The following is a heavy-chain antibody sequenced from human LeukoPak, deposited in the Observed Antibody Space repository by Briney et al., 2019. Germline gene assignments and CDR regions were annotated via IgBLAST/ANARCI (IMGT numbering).Heavy chain of an antibody. D-gene: IGHD3-22*01. CDR1: GFTFSSIH. J-gene: IGHJ4*02. V-gene: IGHV3-53*01. Sequence: GGSLRLSCAASGFTFSSIHMSWVRQAPGKGLEWVSVIYGGGSTYYADSVKGRFTISRDNSKNTLYLQMNSLRAEDTAVYYCARGSGYYLGNYWGQGTLATVSS. CDR3: ARGSGYYLGNY. CDR2: IYGGGST.